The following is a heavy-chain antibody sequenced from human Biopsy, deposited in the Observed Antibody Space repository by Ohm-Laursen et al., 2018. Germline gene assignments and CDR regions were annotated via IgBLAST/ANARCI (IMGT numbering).Heavy chain of an antibody. CDR3: ASRPNCGGDCSSGFDY. V-gene: IGHV1-58*02. D-gene: IGHD2-21*02. J-gene: IGHJ4*02. CDR1: GFTFNRSA. Sequence: SVKVSCKASGFTFNRSAMQWVRQARGQRLEWIGWIVVGGGNTNYAQKFQERVTITRDMSTSTAYMELSSLRSEDTAVYYCASRPNCGGDCSSGFDYWGQRTLVTVSS. CDR2: IVVGGGNT.